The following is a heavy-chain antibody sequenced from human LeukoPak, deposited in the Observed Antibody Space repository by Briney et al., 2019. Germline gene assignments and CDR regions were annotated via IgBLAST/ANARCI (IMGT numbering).Heavy chain of an antibody. CDR1: GFTFSDYY. D-gene: IGHD5-12*01. Sequence: GGSLRLSCAASGFTFSDYYMSWIRQAPGKGLEWVSYISSSSSYTNYADSVKGRFTISRDNAKKSLYLQMNSLRVEDTAVYYCARATVARAGNFDYWGQGILVTVSS. J-gene: IGHJ4*02. V-gene: IGHV3-11*06. CDR2: ISSSSSYT. CDR3: ARATVARAGNFDY.